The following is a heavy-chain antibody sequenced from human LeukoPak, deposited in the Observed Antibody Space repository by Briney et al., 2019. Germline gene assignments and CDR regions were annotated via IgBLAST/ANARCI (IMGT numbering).Heavy chain of an antibody. Sequence: PGGSLRLSCAASGFTFSSYSMNWVRQAPGKGLEWVSSISRSSSYIYYADSVKGRFTISRDNAKNSLYLQMNSLRAEDTAVYYCAKDDGDNIVGATTFDYWGQGTLVTVSS. D-gene: IGHD1-26*01. CDR2: ISRSSSYI. CDR1: GFTFSSYS. V-gene: IGHV3-21*04. CDR3: AKDDGDNIVGATTFDY. J-gene: IGHJ4*02.